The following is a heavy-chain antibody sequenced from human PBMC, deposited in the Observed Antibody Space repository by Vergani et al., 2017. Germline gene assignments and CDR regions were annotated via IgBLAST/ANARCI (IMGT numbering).Heavy chain of an antibody. CDR2: IYTSGST. Sequence: QVQLQESGPGLVKPSQTLSLTCTVSGGSISSGSYYWSWIRQPAGKGLEWIGRIYTSGSTNYNPSLKSRVTISVDTSKNQFSRKLSSVTAADTAVYYCAREASHDFWSGYFGGDFDYWGQGTLVTVSS. J-gene: IGHJ4*02. CDR1: GGSISSGSYY. V-gene: IGHV4-61*02. D-gene: IGHD3-3*01. CDR3: AREASHDFWSGYFGGDFDY.